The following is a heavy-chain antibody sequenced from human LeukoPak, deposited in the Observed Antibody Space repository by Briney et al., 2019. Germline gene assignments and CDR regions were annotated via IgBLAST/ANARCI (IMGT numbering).Heavy chain of an antibody. CDR1: GFTFDDYG. Sequence: GGSLRLSCAASGFTFDDYGMSWVRQAPGKGLEWVSGINWNGGSTGYADSVKGRFTISRDNAKSSLYLQMNSLRAEDTALYYCARGGRYSSSWIDNWFDPWGQGTLVTVSS. J-gene: IGHJ5*02. CDR3: ARGGRYSSSWIDNWFDP. CDR2: INWNGGST. D-gene: IGHD6-13*01. V-gene: IGHV3-20*04.